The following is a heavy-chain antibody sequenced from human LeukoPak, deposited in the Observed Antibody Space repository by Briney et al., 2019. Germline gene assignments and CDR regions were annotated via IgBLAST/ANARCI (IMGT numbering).Heavy chain of an antibody. D-gene: IGHD3-22*01. CDR1: GYTFTSYA. CDR2: INTNTGNP. V-gene: IGHV7-4-1*02. Sequence: ASVKVSCKASGYTFTSYAMSWVRQAPGQGLEWMGWINTNTGNPTYAQGFTGRFVFSSDTSVSAAFLRISSLKAEDTAIYYCVRGYDTTGFFSYWGQGTLVTVSS. CDR3: VRGYDTTGFFSY. J-gene: IGHJ4*02.